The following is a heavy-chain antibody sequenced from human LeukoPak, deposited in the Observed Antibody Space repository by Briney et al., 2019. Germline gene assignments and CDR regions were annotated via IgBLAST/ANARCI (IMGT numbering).Heavy chain of an antibody. CDR2: ISSSSSYI. D-gene: IGHD6-13*01. J-gene: IGHJ4*02. V-gene: IGHV3-21*01. CDR1: GFTFSSYS. Sequence: GGSLRLSCAAPGFTFSSYSMNWVRQAPGKGLEWVSSISSSSSYIYYADSVKGRFTISRDNAKNSLYLQMNSLRAEDTAVYFCTREAAAGIDYWGQGTLVTASS. CDR3: TREAAAGIDY.